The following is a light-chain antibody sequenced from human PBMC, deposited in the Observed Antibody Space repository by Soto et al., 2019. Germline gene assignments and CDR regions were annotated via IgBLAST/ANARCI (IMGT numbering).Light chain of an antibody. CDR3: QQSSNWLT. CDR2: DTS. V-gene: IGKV3-11*01. CDR1: QSVSSY. J-gene: IGKJ5*01. Sequence: EIVMTQSLATLSVSPGERGTLSFRASQSVSSYLAWYQQKPGQAPRLLIYDTSNRATGIPARFSGSGSGTDFTLTISSLEPEDFAVYYCQQSSNWLTFGQGTRLEIK.